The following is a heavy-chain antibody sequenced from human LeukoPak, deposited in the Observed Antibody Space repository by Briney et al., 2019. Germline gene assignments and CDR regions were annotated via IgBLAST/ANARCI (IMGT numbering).Heavy chain of an antibody. D-gene: IGHD1-26*01. CDR3: ARSGSERDYFHY. V-gene: IGHV4-59*11. Sequence: SETLSLTCTVSGGSISSHYWSWIRQPPGKGLEWIGYIYYSGSTNYNPSLKSRVTISVDTSKNQFSLKLSSVTAADTAVYYCARSGSERDYFHYWGQGTLVTVSS. CDR2: IYYSGST. CDR1: GGSISSHY. J-gene: IGHJ4*02.